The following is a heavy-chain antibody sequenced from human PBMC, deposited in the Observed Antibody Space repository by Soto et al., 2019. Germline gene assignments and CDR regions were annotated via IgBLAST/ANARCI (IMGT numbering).Heavy chain of an antibody. D-gene: IGHD1-26*01. CDR3: ARRWGAAVDC. Sequence: QVQLQESGPGLVKPSETLSLTCTVSGGSISSYYWSWIRQPPGKGLEWIGYIYYSGSTNYNPSLKSRVTISVETSKNHSSLKLSSVTAADSAVYYCARRWGAAVDCWGQGTLVTVSS. CDR2: IYYSGST. CDR1: GGSISSYY. V-gene: IGHV4-59*08. J-gene: IGHJ4*02.